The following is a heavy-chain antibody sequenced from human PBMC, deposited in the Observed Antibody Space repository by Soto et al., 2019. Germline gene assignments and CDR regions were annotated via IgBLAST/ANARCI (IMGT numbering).Heavy chain of an antibody. CDR3: AREGSYSAYNFAHGIQLWSFDF. CDR2: IFSSGST. V-gene: IGHV4-4*07. Sequence: SETLSLTCTVSGGSINTFYWSWVRQPAGKGLEWIGRIFSSGSTSFNPSLESRVAMSVDTSKDHFSLNLSSVTAADMAVYYCAREGSYSAYNFAHGIQLWSFDFWGQGALVTVS. J-gene: IGHJ4*02. CDR1: GGSINTFY. D-gene: IGHD5-12*01.